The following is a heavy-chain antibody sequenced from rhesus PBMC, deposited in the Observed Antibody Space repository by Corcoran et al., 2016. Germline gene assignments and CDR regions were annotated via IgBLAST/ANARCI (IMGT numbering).Heavy chain of an antibody. Sequence: QLQLQESGPGLVKPSETLSLTCAVSGGSISSNYWSWIRQPPGKGLEWIGRISGRGGGTDYNPPLKSRVATSTDTSKNQCSLKLSSVTAADTAVYYCARVGRYCTGSGCYARPFDYWGQGVLVTVSS. CDR3: ARVGRYCTGSGCYARPFDY. D-gene: IGHD2-21*01. CDR2: ISGRGGGT. J-gene: IGHJ4*01. V-gene: IGHV4-173*01. CDR1: GGSISSNY.